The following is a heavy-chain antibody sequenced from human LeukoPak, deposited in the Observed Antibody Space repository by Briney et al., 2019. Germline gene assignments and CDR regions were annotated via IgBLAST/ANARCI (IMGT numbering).Heavy chain of an antibody. D-gene: IGHD3-22*01. Sequence: SETLSLTCTVSGGSISSYYWSWIRQPAGKGLEWIGRIYTSGSTNYNPSLKSRVTMSVDTSKNQFSLKLSSVTAADTAVYYCARDNYYDSSGYYFDYWGQGTLVTVSS. V-gene: IGHV4-4*07. J-gene: IGHJ4*02. CDR3: ARDNYYDSSGYYFDY. CDR2: IYTSGST. CDR1: GGSISSYY.